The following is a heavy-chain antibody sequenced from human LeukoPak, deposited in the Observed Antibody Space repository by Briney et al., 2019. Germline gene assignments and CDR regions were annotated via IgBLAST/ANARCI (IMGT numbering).Heavy chain of an antibody. Sequence: GGSLRLSCAASGFTFSSYWMSWVRQAPGKGLEWVASINQDGSEKYYVDSVKGRFTISRDNAKNSLYLQMNSLRAEDTAVFYCAREGVANGMDVWGQGTTVTVSS. J-gene: IGHJ6*02. V-gene: IGHV3-7*01. CDR1: GFTFSSYW. CDR3: AREGVANGMDV. D-gene: IGHD5-12*01. CDR2: INQDGSEK.